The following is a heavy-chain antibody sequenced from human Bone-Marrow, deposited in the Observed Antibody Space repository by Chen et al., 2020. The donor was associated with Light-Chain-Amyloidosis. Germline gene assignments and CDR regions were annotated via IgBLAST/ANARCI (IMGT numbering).Heavy chain of an antibody. CDR1: GFSFSNAW. CDR3: ASDGGLGVVEAAV. Sequence: EVRLVESGGGVVKPGGSLRLSCAASGFSFSNAWVTWVRQAPGKGLEWLGRIKRGSDGGTTAFAASVQGRFGISRDQTRNTVYLQMSSLKSDDTAIYYCASDGGLGVVEAAVWGQGTQVTVSS. V-gene: IGHV3-15*01. D-gene: IGHD2-15*01. J-gene: IGHJ4*02. CDR2: IKRGSDGGTT.